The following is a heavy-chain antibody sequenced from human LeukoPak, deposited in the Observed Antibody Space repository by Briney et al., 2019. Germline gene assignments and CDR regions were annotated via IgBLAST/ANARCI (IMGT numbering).Heavy chain of an antibody. V-gene: IGHV3-23*01. CDR1: GFTFSSYG. J-gene: IGHJ4*02. Sequence: PGGSLGLSCAASGFTFSSYGMSWVRQAPGKGLEWVSAISTSGGSTYYADSVKGRFTISRDNSKNTLSLQMNSLRAEDTAVYYCARDYYDGIGYYYEDYWGQGTLVTVSS. D-gene: IGHD3-22*01. CDR3: ARDYYDGIGYYYEDY. CDR2: ISTSGGST.